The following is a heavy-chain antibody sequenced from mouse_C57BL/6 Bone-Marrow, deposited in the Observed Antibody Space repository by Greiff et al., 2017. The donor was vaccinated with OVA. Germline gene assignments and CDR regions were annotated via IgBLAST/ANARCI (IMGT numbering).Heavy chain of an antibody. CDR3: ARWYYGSSYDY. CDR1: GYTFTSYW. Sequence: QVQLQQPGAELVKPGASVKVSCKASGYTFTSYWMHWVKQRPGQGLEWIGRIHPSDSDTNYNQKFKGKATLTVDKSTSTAYMQRSSRTSEDSAVYYCARWYYGSSYDYGGQGTTLTVAS. J-gene: IGHJ2*01. D-gene: IGHD1-1*01. CDR2: IHPSDSDT. V-gene: IGHV1-74*01.